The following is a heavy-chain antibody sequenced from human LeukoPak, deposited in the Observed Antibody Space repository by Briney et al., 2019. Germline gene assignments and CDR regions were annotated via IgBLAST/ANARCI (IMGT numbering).Heavy chain of an antibody. CDR3: ARSRKQQLVQNYFDS. D-gene: IGHD6-13*01. CDR2: ISGSGSST. V-gene: IGHV3-23*01. CDR1: GFIFDNYV. Sequence: GGSLRLSCAASGFIFDNYVLTWVRQTPEKGLEWVAGISGSGSSTNYADAVKGRFTISRDNSKDTVYLQPSSLNSEDTAVYYCARSRKQQLVQNYFDSWGQGTLVTVSS. J-gene: IGHJ4*02.